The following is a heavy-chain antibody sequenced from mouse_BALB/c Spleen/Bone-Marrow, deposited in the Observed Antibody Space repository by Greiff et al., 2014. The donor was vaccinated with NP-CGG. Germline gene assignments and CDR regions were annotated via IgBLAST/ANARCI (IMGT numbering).Heavy chain of an antibody. D-gene: IGHD2-1*01. CDR3: ARLDGNYGYYFDY. CDR1: GFSLSRYS. Sequence: QVQLQQSGPGLVAPSQSLSITCTVSGFSLSRYSVHWVRQPPGKGLEWLRMIWGGGSTDYNSALKSRLSISKDNSKSQVFLKMNSLQTDDTAMYYCARLDGNYGYYFDYWGQGTTLTVSS. J-gene: IGHJ2*01. CDR2: IWGGGST. V-gene: IGHV2-6-4*01.